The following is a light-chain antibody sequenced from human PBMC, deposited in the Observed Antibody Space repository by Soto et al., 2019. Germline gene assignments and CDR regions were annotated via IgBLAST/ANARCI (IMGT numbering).Light chain of an antibody. V-gene: IGKV3-15*01. CDR3: QQYNKWPRT. CDR1: QSVSSY. CDR2: GAS. Sequence: EIVLTQSPATLSLSPGDRANLSCRASQSVSSYLAWYQQKPGQAPRVLIYGASTRATGVPARFSVIVSGTEVTINISSLQSEDGEVYNGQQYNKWPRTFGQGTKVDIK. J-gene: IGKJ2*01.